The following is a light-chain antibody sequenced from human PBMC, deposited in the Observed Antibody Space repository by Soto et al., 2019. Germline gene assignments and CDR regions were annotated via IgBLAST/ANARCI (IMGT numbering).Light chain of an antibody. Sequence: DIVMTQSPDSLAVSLGERATINCKSSQSVLYSSNDKNYLAWYQQKPGQPPKLLIYWASTRESGVPDRFSGSGSGTXFTLTISSLQAEDVAVYYCQQYYTTPPITFGGGTKVEIK. J-gene: IGKJ4*01. V-gene: IGKV4-1*01. CDR1: QSVLYSSNDKNY. CDR3: QQYYTTPPIT. CDR2: WAS.